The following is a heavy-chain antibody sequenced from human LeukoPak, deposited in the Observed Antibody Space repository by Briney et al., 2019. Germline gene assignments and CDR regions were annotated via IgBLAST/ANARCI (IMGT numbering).Heavy chain of an antibody. CDR3: AKSKFDMGITGTTRVVDY. J-gene: IGHJ4*02. D-gene: IGHD1-7*01. Sequence: PGRSLRLPCAASGFTFSSYAMHWVRQAPGKGLEWVAVISYDGSNKYYADSVKGRFTISRDNSKNTLYLQMNSLRAEDTAVYYCAKSKFDMGITGTTRVVDYWGQGTLVTVSS. V-gene: IGHV3-30*04. CDR1: GFTFSSYA. CDR2: ISYDGSNK.